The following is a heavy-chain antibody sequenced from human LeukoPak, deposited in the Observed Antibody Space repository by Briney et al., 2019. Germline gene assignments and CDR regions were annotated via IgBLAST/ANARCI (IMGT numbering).Heavy chain of an antibody. V-gene: IGHV3-33*01. CDR3: ARGPCDKCTYFDY. D-gene: IGHD2-8*01. Sequence: GRSLRLSCAASGFTFSSYGMHWVRQAPGKGLEWVAVIRYDGSNKYYADSVKGRFTISRDNSKNTLYLQMNSLRAEDTAVYYCARGPCDKCTYFDYWGQGTLVTVSS. CDR2: IRYDGSNK. CDR1: GFTFSSYG. J-gene: IGHJ4*02.